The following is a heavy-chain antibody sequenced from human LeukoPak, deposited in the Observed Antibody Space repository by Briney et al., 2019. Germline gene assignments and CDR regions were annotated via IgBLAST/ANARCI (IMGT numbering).Heavy chain of an antibody. D-gene: IGHD3-16*02. CDR1: GFTFSSYA. CDR2: ISSSGSTI. V-gene: IGHV3-21*04. J-gene: IGHJ5*02. Sequence: GGSLRLSCAASGFTFSSYAMSWVRQAPGKGLEWVSAISSSGSTIYYADSVKGRFTISRDNAKNSLYLQMNSLRAEDTAVYYCASYVWGSYRSSWFDPWGQGTLVTVSS. CDR3: ASYVWGSYRSSWFDP.